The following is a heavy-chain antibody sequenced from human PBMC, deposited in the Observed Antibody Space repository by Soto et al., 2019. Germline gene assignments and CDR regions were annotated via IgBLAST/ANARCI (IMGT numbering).Heavy chain of an antibody. D-gene: IGHD3-22*01. Sequence: GSLRLSCAASGFTFSSYAMSWVRQAPGKGLEWVSAISGSGGSTYYADSVKGRFTISRDNSKNTLYLQMNSLRAEDTAVYYCAKGGAYYYDSSGYLFDYWGQGTLVTVSS. CDR3: AKGGAYYYDSSGYLFDY. CDR2: ISGSGGST. J-gene: IGHJ4*02. V-gene: IGHV3-23*01. CDR1: GFTFSSYA.